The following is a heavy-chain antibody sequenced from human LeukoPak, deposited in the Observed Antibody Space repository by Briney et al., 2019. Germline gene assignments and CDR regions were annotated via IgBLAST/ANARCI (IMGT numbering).Heavy chain of an antibody. CDR3: ATVVTVTTWGAFDI. V-gene: IGHV1-24*01. CDR1: GYTLTELS. CDR2: FDPEDGET. Sequence: GASVKVSCKVSGYTLTELSMHWVRQAPGNGLEWMGGFDPEDGETIYAQKFQGRVTMTEDTSTDTAYMELSSLRSEDTAVYYCATVVTVTTWGAFDIWGQGTMVTVSS. D-gene: IGHD4-17*01. J-gene: IGHJ3*02.